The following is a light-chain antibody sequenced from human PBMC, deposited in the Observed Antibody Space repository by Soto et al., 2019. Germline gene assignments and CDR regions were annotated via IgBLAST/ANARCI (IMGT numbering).Light chain of an antibody. CDR1: QNINSD. V-gene: IGKV3-15*01. J-gene: IGKJ1*01. CDR2: GAS. Sequence: ESVLTQSPGTLSLSPGERATLSCRGSQNINSDYFAWYQQKPGQAPRLLIFGASTGATGLPARFSGSGSGTEFTLSISSLQSEDFAVYYCLQYNKWPRTFGQGTKVDIK. CDR3: LQYNKWPRT.